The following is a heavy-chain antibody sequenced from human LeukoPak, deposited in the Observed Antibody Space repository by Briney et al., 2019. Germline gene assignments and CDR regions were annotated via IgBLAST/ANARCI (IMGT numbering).Heavy chain of an antibody. CDR3: AKKLKVPAALDY. D-gene: IGHD2-2*01. CDR1: GFTFSSYW. V-gene: IGHV3-7*01. J-gene: IGHJ4*02. Sequence: GGSLRLSCAASGFTFSSYWMIWVRQAPGKGLEWVANIKQDGSEKYYVDSVKGRFTISRDNAKNSVYLQMNSLRAEDTAVYYCAKKLKVPAALDYWGQGTLVTVSS. CDR2: IKQDGSEK.